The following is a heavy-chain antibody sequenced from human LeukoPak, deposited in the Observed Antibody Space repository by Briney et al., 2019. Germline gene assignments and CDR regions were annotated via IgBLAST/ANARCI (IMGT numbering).Heavy chain of an antibody. CDR3: ARGQNPYCSGGGCYWFDP. D-gene: IGHD2-15*01. J-gene: IGHJ5*02. CDR2: IYYSGST. V-gene: IGHV4-59*01. CDR1: GGSISSYY. Sequence: SETLSLTCTVSGGSISSYYWSWIRQPPGKGLEWIGYIYYSGSTNYNPSLKSRVTISVDTSKNQFSLKLSSVTAADTAVYYCARGQNPYCSGGGCYWFDPWGQGTLVTVSS.